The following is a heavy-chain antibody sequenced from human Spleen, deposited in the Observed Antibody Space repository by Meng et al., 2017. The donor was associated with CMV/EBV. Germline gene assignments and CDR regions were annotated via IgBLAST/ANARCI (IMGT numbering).Heavy chain of an antibody. CDR1: GFTFSSYS. D-gene: IGHD3-10*01. Sequence: GGSLRLSCAASGFTFSSYSMNWVRQAPGKGLVWVSRINSDGSSTSYADSVKGRFTISRDNAKNSLYLQMNSLRAEDTAVYYCARSVLSFGESWDYGMDVWGQGTTVTVSS. J-gene: IGHJ6*02. CDR2: INSDGSST. CDR3: ARSVLSFGESWDYGMDV. V-gene: IGHV3-74*01.